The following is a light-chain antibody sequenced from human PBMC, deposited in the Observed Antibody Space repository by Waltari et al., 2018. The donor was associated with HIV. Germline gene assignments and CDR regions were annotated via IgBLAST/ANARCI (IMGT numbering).Light chain of an antibody. Sequence: QSALTQPPSASGSPGQSVTISCTGTSSDVGGYDYVSWYQHHPGKAPKLMIYEVTKRPSGVPYRFFGSKSGNTASLTVSGLQAEDEADYYCQSFDGSNVVFGGGTQVTVL. V-gene: IGLV2-8*01. CDR3: QSFDGSNVV. CDR1: SSDVGGYDY. J-gene: IGLJ7*01. CDR2: EVT.